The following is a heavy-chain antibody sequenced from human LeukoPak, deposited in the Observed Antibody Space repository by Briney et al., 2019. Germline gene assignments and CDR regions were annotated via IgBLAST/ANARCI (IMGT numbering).Heavy chain of an antibody. J-gene: IGHJ4*02. D-gene: IGHD5-18*01. Sequence: SETLSLTCTVSGGSFSSSSYNWGWIRPPPGKELEGIGNFYYSGTTYYNPSLKSLVTISVDTSKNQFSLKLSSVTAADTAVYYCARREAGYSSGFDYWGQGTLVTVSS. CDR3: ARREAGYSSGFDY. CDR1: GGSFSSSSYN. V-gene: IGHV4-39*01. CDR2: FYYSGTT.